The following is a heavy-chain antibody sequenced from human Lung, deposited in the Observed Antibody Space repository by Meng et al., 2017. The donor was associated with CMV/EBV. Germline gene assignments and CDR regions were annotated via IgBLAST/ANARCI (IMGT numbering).Heavy chain of an antibody. CDR3: AKGTGGGGDALDI. D-gene: IGHD1-1*01. CDR2: SNPNTGGT. J-gene: IGHJ3*02. Sequence: SXXVSXXASGYRFTAYYLHWVRQAPGQGLEWMGWSNPNTGGTNYPQKFQGRVTMTRDTSISTAYMELSRLTSDDRAVYYCAKGTGGGGDALDIWGQGTXVTVSS. V-gene: IGHV1-2*02. CDR1: GYRFTAYY.